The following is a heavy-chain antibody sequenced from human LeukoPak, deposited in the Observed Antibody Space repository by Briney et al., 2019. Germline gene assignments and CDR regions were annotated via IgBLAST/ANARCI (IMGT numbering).Heavy chain of an antibody. CDR3: ASAALTYYYYYMDV. J-gene: IGHJ6*03. CDR1: VGFFSGYY. V-gene: IGHV4-34*01. Sequence: SETLSLICAVYVGFFSGYYWSWIRQPPGKGVEWIGEINHSGSTNYNPSLKSRVTISVDTSKNQFSLKLSSVTAADTAVYYCASAALTYYYYYMDVWGKGTTVTISS. CDR2: INHSGST.